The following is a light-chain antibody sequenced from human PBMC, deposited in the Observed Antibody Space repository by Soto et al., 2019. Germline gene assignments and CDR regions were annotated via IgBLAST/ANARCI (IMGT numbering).Light chain of an antibody. CDR2: AAS. CDR1: QGISNY. V-gene: IGKV1-27*01. Sequence: DIPMTQSPSSLSASVGDRVTITCRASQGISNYLVWYQQKPGKDPKLLIHAASTLPSGVPSRFSGSGSGTDFTLTITSLQPEDVATYYCQKYNSAPWTFGQGTKVEIK. J-gene: IGKJ1*01. CDR3: QKYNSAPWT.